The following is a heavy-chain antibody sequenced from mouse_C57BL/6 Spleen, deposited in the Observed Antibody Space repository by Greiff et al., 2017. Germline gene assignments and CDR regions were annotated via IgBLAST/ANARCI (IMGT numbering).Heavy chain of an antibody. CDR1: GYTFTSYW. Sequence: VQLQESGAELVKPGASVKMSCKASGYTFTSYWITWVKQRPGQGLEWIGDIYPGSGSTNYNEKFKSKATLTVDTSSSTAYMQLSSLTSEDSAVYYCAREDYYGSRGVDYWGQGATLTVSS. CDR2: IYPGSGST. D-gene: IGHD1-1*01. V-gene: IGHV1-55*01. CDR3: AREDYYGSRGVDY. J-gene: IGHJ2*01.